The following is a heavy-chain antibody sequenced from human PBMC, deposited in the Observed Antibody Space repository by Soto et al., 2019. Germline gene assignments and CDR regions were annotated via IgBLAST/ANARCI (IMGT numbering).Heavy chain of an antibody. CDR1: GGSISGYY. D-gene: IGHD4-17*01. CDR2: ISSTGRT. V-gene: IGHV4-59*03. CDR3: AKHFDDYYGANLAFDP. Sequence: QVQLQESGPGLVKLSETLSLTCSVSGGSISGYYWSWMRQPPGKGPEWIAFISSTGRTDSNPSLSGRVTTSIDTPKNEISLRLTSVTAADTAVYYCAKHFDDYYGANLAFDPWGQGTLVTVSS. J-gene: IGHJ5*02.